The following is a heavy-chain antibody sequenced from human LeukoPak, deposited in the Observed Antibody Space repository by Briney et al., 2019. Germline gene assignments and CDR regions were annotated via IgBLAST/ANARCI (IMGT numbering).Heavy chain of an antibody. J-gene: IGHJ4*02. CDR2: VSYDGTNK. CDR1: GFTFSTYA. CDR3: ASNPRGLWGFDY. V-gene: IGHV3-30*14. D-gene: IGHD7-27*01. Sequence: GGSLRLSCTASGFTFSTYAMQWVRQAPGKGLEWVAVVSYDGTNKYYADSVKGRFTISRDNSNSTLYLQMNSLRPEDEALYYCASNPRGLWGFDYWGQGTLVTVSS.